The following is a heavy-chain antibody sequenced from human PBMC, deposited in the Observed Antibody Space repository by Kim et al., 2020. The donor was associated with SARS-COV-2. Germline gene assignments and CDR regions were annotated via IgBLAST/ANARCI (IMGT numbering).Heavy chain of an antibody. D-gene: IGHD3-22*01. CDR1: GGSFSGYY. V-gene: IGHV4-34*01. Sequence: SETLSLTCAVYGGSFSGYYWSWIRQPPGKGLEWIGEINHSGSTNYNPSLKSRVTISVDTSKNQFSLKLSSVTAADTAVYYCARAGVVMPLGPWGQGTLVTGS. CDR3: ARAGVVMPLGP. J-gene: IGHJ5*02. CDR2: INHSGST.